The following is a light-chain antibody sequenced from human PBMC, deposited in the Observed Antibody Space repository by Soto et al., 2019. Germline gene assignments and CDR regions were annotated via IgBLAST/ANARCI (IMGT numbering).Light chain of an antibody. Sequence: DTQMTQSPSAKSASVADRVTITCRASQGISKYLAWFQQKPGKVPKRLIYAASSLQSAGPARFSGSGSGTEFTLTISSLQPEDFGTYYCLQHTAFPWTFGQGTMVEIK. CDR3: LQHTAFPWT. J-gene: IGKJ1*01. V-gene: IGKV1-17*03. CDR1: QGISKY. CDR2: AAS.